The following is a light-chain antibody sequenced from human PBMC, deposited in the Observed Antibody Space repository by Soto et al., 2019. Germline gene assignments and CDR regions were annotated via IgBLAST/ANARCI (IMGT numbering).Light chain of an antibody. CDR1: QSVTSNY. CDR3: QQYGTSPRT. J-gene: IGKJ2*01. V-gene: IGKV3-20*01. Sequence: EIVLTQSPGTLSLSPGERATLSCRASQSVTSNYIAWYQHKPGQAPRLLIYGASSRVTGIPDRFSGSGAGTDFVLSISRLEPEDFAVYYCQQYGTSPRTLGQGTKLEIK. CDR2: GAS.